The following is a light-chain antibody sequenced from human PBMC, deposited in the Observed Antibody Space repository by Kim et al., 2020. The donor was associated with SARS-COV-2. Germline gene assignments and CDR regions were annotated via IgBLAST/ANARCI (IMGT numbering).Light chain of an antibody. CDR1: SRDVGGYNY. J-gene: IGLJ2*01. Sequence: QWITISCTGTSRDVGGYNYVSWYQQHPGKAPKVMIYDVSNRPSGVSNRFSGSKSGNPASLTISGLQAEDEADYYCTSYTSSSTVVFGGGTKVTVL. CDR3: TSYTSSSTVV. V-gene: IGLV2-14*03. CDR2: DVS.